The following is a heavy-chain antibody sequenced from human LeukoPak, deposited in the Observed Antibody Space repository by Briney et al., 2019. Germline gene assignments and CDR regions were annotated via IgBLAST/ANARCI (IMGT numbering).Heavy chain of an antibody. CDR3: ARCYYGSGSSYYFDY. D-gene: IGHD3-10*01. V-gene: IGHV4-30-4*08. CDR2: IYYSGST. J-gene: IGHJ4*02. Sequence: PSQTLSLTCTVSGGSISSGDYYWSWIRRPPGKGLEWIGYIYYSGSTYYNPSLKSRVTISIDTSNNQFSLKLSSVTAADTAVYYCARCYYGSGSSYYFDYWGQGTLVTVSS. CDR1: GGSISSGDYY.